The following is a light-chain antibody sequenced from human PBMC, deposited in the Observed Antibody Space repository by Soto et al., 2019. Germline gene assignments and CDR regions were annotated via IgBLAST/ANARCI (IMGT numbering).Light chain of an antibody. CDR2: DAS. Sequence: DIQMTQSPSTLSASVGDRVTITCRASQSISSWLAWYQQKPGKAPNLLIYDASSLESGVPSRFSGSGSGTEFTLTISGLQPDDFATYYCQEYNSDSTFGQGTKVEIK. CDR3: QEYNSDST. CDR1: QSISSW. V-gene: IGKV1-5*01. J-gene: IGKJ1*01.